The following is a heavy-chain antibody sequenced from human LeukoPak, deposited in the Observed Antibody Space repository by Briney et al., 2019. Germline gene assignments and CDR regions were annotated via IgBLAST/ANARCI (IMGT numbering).Heavy chain of an antibody. CDR2: IYYSGNT. CDR1: GGSISNYY. CDR3: VRENYSSGWYGIIDY. V-gene: IGHV4-59*01. J-gene: IGHJ4*02. Sequence: PSQTLSLTCTVAGGSISNYYWSWIRQPPGKGRGWVGYIYYSGNTKYNPSLKSRVTISVDTSKNQFSLKLSSVTAADTAVYYCVRENYSSGWYGIIDYWGQGTLVTVSS. D-gene: IGHD6-19*01.